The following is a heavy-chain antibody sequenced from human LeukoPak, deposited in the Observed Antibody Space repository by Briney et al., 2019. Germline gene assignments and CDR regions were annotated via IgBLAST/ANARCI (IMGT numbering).Heavy chain of an antibody. V-gene: IGHV4-59*12. CDR2: IYHSGST. D-gene: IGHD3-10*01. Sequence: SETLSLTCTVSGGSISNYYWSCIRQPPGKGLEWIGYIYHSGSTNYNPSLKSRVTISVDTSKNQFSLKLSSVTAADTAVYYCARVGTPYYYGSGSYSRSTIDYWGQGTLVTVSS. J-gene: IGHJ4*02. CDR3: ARVGTPYYYGSGSYSRSTIDY. CDR1: GGSISNYY.